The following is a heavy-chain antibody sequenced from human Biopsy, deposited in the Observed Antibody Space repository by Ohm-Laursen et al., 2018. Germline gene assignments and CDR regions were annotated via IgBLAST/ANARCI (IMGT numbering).Heavy chain of an antibody. J-gene: IGHJ6*02. V-gene: IGHV4-59*01. CDR2: IYYSGST. Sequence: GTLSLTCLVSGGSISSDYWSWIRQTPGKGLEWIGHIYYSGSTNYNPSLKSRVTISVDTSKNQFSLRLNSVTAADTAVYYCARATNSTGWPYYYFYGMDVWGQGTTVTVSS. D-gene: IGHD2/OR15-2a*01. CDR3: ARATNSTGWPYYYFYGMDV. CDR1: GGSISSDY.